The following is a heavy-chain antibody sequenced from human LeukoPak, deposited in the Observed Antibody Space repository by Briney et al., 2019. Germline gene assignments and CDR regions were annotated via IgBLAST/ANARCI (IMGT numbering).Heavy chain of an antibody. J-gene: IGHJ4*02. D-gene: IGHD3-22*01. CDR3: AKDSGPYTSGYYGH. Sequence: PGGSLRLSCVASGMTVSSNYIMWVRQPPGKGLEWVSSIYTGGSTYYADAVKGRFTISRDNSKNTVNLQMNSLRAEDTAVYYCAKDSGPYTSGYYGHWGQGTLVTVSS. V-gene: IGHV3-66*01. CDR1: GMTVSSNY. CDR2: IYTGGST.